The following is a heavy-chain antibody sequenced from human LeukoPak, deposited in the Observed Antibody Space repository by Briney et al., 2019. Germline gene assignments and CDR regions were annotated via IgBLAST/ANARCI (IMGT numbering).Heavy chain of an antibody. D-gene: IGHD3-22*01. Sequence: GGSLRLSCAASGFTFDDYAMHWVRQAPGKGLEWVSGISWNSGSIGYADSVKGRFTISRDNAKNSLYLQMNSLRAEDTALYYCAKDKVAYYGSSGYFDYWGQGTLVTVSS. J-gene: IGHJ4*02. V-gene: IGHV3-9*01. CDR2: ISWNSGSI. CDR3: AKDKVAYYGSSGYFDY. CDR1: GFTFDDYA.